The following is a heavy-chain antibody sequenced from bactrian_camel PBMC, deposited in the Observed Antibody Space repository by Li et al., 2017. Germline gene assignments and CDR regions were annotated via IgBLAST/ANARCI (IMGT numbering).Heavy chain of an antibody. V-gene: IGHV3S54*01. D-gene: IGHD1*01. J-gene: IGHJ4*01. CDR1: GYMDSDST. Sequence: HVQLVESGGGSVQAGGSLRLSCAASGYMDSDSTCMAWFRQVPGKERERVAAIYAGGAITYYADSVKGRFTISQDNAKNTLYLQMNSLKSDDTGMYYCAAEEENCRTTYLPVTSEEYSYWGQGTQVTVS. CDR2: IYAGGAIT. CDR3: AAEEENCRTTYLPVTSEEYSY.